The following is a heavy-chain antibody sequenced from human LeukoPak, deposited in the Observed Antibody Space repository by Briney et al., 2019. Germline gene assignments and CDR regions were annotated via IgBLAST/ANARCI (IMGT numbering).Heavy chain of an antibody. V-gene: IGHV3-43*02. Sequence: GGSLSLSCVASGCTFDDYAILWVRQAPAKGVAGVSRISGAGGSTYYAAAVKGRFTISRDNSKNSLYLQMNSLRTEDTALYYCAKDRMRGVVGATAFDYWGQGTLVTVSS. J-gene: IGHJ4*02. D-gene: IGHD1-26*01. CDR1: GCTFDDYA. CDR2: ISGAGGST. CDR3: AKDRMRGVVGATAFDY.